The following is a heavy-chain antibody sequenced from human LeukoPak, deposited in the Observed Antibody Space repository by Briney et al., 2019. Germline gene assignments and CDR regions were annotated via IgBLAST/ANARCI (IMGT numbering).Heavy chain of an antibody. D-gene: IGHD3-10*01. CDR1: GFTFSDYG. J-gene: IGHJ6*03. CDR2: IYSGGRT. Sequence: GGSLRLSCAASGFTFSDYGMHWVRQAPGKGLEWVSVIYSGGRTHYAASVKGRFTISRDNSKNTLYLQMNSLRAEDTAVYYCARVLSGSGSLYYYYYYMDVWGKGTTVTISS. V-gene: IGHV3-66*01. CDR3: ARVLSGSGSLYYYYYYMDV.